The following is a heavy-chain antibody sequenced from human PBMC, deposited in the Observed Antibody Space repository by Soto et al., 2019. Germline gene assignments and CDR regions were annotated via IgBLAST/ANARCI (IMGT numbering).Heavy chain of an antibody. CDR1: GYSFTSYW. Sequence: PVECLKISCEVRGYSFTSYWMRSVPQMPGKRTEGMGRIDPSDSDTNYSPSFQGHVTISADKSISTAYLQWSSLKASDPAMFYCARRLVYCSSTSCYYYYGMDGWGQGTTVTVSS. D-gene: IGHD2-2*01. CDR3: ARRLVYCSSTSCYYYYGMDG. J-gene: IGHJ6*02. V-gene: IGHV5-10-1*01. CDR2: IDPSDSDT.